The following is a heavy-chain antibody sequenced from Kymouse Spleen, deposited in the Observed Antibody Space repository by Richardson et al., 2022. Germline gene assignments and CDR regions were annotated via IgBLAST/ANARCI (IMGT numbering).Heavy chain of an antibody. J-gene: IGHJ4*02. CDR2: IKQDGSEK. Sequence: EVQLVESGGGLVQPGGSLRLSCAASGFTFSSYWMSWVRQAPGKGLEWVANIKQDGSEKYYVDSVKGRFTISRDNAKNSLYLQMNSLRAEDTAVYYCAREDGSGSYYPYYFDYWGQGTLVTVSS. D-gene: IGHD3-10*01. V-gene: IGHV3-7*01. CDR3: AREDGSGSYYPYYFDY. CDR1: GFTFSSYW.